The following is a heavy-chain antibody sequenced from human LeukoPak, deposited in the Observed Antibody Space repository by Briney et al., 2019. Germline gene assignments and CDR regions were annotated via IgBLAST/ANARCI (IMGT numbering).Heavy chain of an antibody. CDR1: SGSISNYF. J-gene: IGHJ1*01. CDR2: IYYSGST. Sequence: SETLSLTCTVSSGSISNYFWSWIRQPPGKGLEWIGYIYYSGSTNYNPSLKSRVTISVDTSKNQFSLKLSSVTAADTAVYYCARDPPYSGSWYGYFQHWGQGTLVTVSS. D-gene: IGHD6-13*01. CDR3: ARDPPYSGSWYGYFQH. V-gene: IGHV4-59*12.